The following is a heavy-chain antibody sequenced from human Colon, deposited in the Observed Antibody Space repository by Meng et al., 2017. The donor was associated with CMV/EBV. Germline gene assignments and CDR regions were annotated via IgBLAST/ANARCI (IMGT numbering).Heavy chain of an antibody. J-gene: IGHJ4*02. D-gene: IGHD1-26*01. CDR2: INTDGRTT. CDR1: GFTFSHYW. CDR3: AGGYWNGELVY. Sequence: GGSLRLSCEASGFTFSHYWMHWVRQAPGKGLEWVSRINTDGRTTDYADSVKGRFTISRDDGRSTLYLQMNSLRAEDTAVYFCAGGYWNGELVYWGQGALVTVSS. V-gene: IGHV3-74*01.